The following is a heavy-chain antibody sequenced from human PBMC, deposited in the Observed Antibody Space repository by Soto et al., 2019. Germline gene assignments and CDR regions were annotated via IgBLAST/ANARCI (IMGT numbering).Heavy chain of an antibody. D-gene: IGHD3-22*01. V-gene: IGHV3-30-3*01. CDR2: ISYDGGNK. CDR3: ERDSPIEDY. Sequence: GGSLRLSCAASGFTSSTYAMHWVRQAPGKGLEWVAFISYDGGNKYYADSVKGRFTISRDNSKNTLYLQMNSLRTEDTAVYYCERDSPIEDYWGQGTLVTVSS. CDR1: GFTSSTYA. J-gene: IGHJ4*02.